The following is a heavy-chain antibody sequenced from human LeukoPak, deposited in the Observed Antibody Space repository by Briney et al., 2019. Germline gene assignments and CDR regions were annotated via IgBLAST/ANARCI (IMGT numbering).Heavy chain of an antibody. CDR3: ARDQGASRYCSGGSCYDWFDP. V-gene: IGHV1-46*01. CDR1: GYTFTSYY. J-gene: IGHJ5*02. D-gene: IGHD2-15*01. Sequence: ASVKVSCKASGYTFTSYYMHWVRQAPGQGLEWMGIINPSGGSTSYAQKFQGRVTMTRDTSTSTVYMELSSLRAEDTAVYYCARDQGASRYCSGGSCYDWFDPWGQGTLVTVSS. CDR2: INPSGGST.